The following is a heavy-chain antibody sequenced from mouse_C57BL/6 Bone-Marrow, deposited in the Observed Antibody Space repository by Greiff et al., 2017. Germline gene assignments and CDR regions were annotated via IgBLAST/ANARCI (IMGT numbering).Heavy chain of an antibody. J-gene: IGHJ1*03. CDR2: IYPGSGNT. Sequence: VQLQQSGAELVRPGASVKLSCKASGYTFTDYYINWVKQRPGQGLEWIARIYPGSGNTYYNEKFKGKATLTAEKSSSTAYMQLSSLTSEDSAVYFCAYDGYYDWYFDVWGTGTTVTVSS. D-gene: IGHD2-3*01. CDR3: AYDGYYDWYFDV. CDR1: GYTFTDYY. V-gene: IGHV1-76*01.